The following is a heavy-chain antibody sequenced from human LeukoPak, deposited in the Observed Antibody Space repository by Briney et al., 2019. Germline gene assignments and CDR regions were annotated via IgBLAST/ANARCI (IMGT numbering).Heavy chain of an antibody. J-gene: IGHJ5*02. Sequence: SSETLSLTCTVSGVSISNPTSYWGWIRQPPGKGLEWIGNIYYTGTPFYNPSLKSRVTISVDTSKNQFSLKLSSVTAADTAIYYCARDFSTARTWFDPWGQGTLVTVSA. D-gene: IGHD2/OR15-2a*01. V-gene: IGHV4-39*07. CDR3: ARDFSTARTWFDP. CDR2: IYYTGTP. CDR1: GVSISNPTSY.